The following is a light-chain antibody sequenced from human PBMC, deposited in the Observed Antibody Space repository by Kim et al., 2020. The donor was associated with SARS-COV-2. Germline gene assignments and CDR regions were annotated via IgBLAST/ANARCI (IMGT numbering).Light chain of an antibody. CDR3: SAWDNTLDGAVV. J-gene: IGLJ2*01. Sequence: RVPISCSGSIFNIGCGAVNWYQPVPGTSPRLFIFGTDTRPSGVPDRFSASKSGTSASLAISGLQSEDEADYYCSAWDNTLDGAVVFGGGTQLTVL. CDR2: GTD. V-gene: IGLV1-44*01. CDR1: IFNIGCGA.